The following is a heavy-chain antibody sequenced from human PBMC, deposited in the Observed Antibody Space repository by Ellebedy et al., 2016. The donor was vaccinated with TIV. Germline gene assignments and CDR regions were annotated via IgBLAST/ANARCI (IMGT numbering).Heavy chain of an antibody. CDR2: ITAGNGNT. J-gene: IGHJ6*02. V-gene: IGHV1-3*01. Sequence: AASVKVSCKASGYTFNRYAIHWVRQAPGQRLEWMGWITAGNGNTKYSQKFQDRVTITRDTSASNTYMELSSLRSEDTAVYYCARVRNYYDSRGYFQKSYGMDVWGQGTPVTVFS. CDR3: ARVRNYYDSRGYFQKSYGMDV. D-gene: IGHD3-22*01. CDR1: GYTFNRYA.